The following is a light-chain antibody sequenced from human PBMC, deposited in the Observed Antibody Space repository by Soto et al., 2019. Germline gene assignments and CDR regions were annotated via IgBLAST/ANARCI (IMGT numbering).Light chain of an antibody. V-gene: IGKV3-15*01. CDR2: GAS. J-gene: IGKJ5*01. CDR1: QSVSSN. CDR3: PQRSNSPPTT. Sequence: IVMTHSRSPLSASPGYIATLSCRSSQSVSSNLAWYQQKPGQAPRLLIYGASTRATGIPARFSGSGSGTDFTLTISSLEPEDFAVYYCPQRSNSPPTTFGPRTRLEIK.